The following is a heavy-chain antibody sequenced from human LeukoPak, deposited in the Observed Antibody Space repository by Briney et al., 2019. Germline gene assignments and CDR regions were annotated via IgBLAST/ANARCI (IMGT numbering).Heavy chain of an antibody. V-gene: IGHV1-18*01. CDR2: IGADSGNT. CDR1: GHTFTNFG. CDR3: AKNRGATWWDLVDY. J-gene: IGHJ4*02. D-gene: IGHD1-26*01. Sequence: ASVKVSCKASGHTFTNFGITWVRQAPGQGLEWMGWIGADSGNTNYAQKFQGRVTLSIDTSTSTAYIELRTLGSDDTAVYFCAKNRGATWWDLVDYRGQGTLVTVSS.